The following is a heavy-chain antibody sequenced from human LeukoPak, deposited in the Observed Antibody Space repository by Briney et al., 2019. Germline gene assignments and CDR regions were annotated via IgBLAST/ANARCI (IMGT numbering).Heavy chain of an antibody. J-gene: IGHJ6*03. D-gene: IGHD2-15*01. V-gene: IGHV1-8*01. Sequence: ASVKVSCKASGYTFTSYDINWVRQATGQGLEWTGWMNPNSGNTGYAQKFQGRVTMTRNTSISTAYMELSSLRSEDTAVYYCARGVRHCSGGSCYVYYMDVWGKGTTVTVSS. CDR2: MNPNSGNT. CDR3: ARGVRHCSGGSCYVYYMDV. CDR1: GYTFTSYD.